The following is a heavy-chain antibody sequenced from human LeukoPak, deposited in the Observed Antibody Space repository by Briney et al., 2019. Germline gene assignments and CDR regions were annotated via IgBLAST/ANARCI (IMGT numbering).Heavy chain of an antibody. D-gene: IGHD6-13*01. CDR1: GFTFSSYA. V-gene: IGHV3-33*08. Sequence: PGGSLRLSCAASGFTFSSYAMHWVRQAPGKGLEWVAVIWYDGSNKYYADSVKGRFTISRDNSKNTLYLQMNSLRAEDTAVYYCARPLVAATLYYYGMDVWGQGTTVTVSS. J-gene: IGHJ6*02. CDR2: IWYDGSNK. CDR3: ARPLVAATLYYYGMDV.